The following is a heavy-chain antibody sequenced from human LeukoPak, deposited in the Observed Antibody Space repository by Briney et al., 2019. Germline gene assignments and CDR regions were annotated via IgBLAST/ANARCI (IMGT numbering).Heavy chain of an antibody. D-gene: IGHD3-22*01. CDR3: ARESIYDSSGYPYYGMDV. J-gene: IGHJ6*02. V-gene: IGHV1-46*01. Sequence: ASVKVSCKASGYTFTDFYIHWVRQAPGQGLEWMGIINPSGGSTSYAQKFQGRVIMTRDTSTSTVYMELSSLRSEDTAVYYCARESIYDSSGYPYYGMDVWGQGTTVTVSS. CDR2: INPSGGST. CDR1: GYTFTDFY.